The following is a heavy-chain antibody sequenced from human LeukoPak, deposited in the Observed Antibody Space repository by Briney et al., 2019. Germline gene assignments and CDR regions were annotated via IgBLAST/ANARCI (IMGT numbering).Heavy chain of an antibody. V-gene: IGHV1-2*02. CDR2: INPNSGGT. Sequence: ASVKVSCKASGYTFTGYYMHWVRQAPGQGLEWMGWINPNSGGTNYAQKFQGRVTMTRDTSISTAYMELSRLRSDDTAVYYCANPRAIFGVDLQVYFQHWGQGTLVTVSS. D-gene: IGHD3-3*01. CDR3: ANPRAIFGVDLQVYFQH. J-gene: IGHJ1*01. CDR1: GYTFTGYY.